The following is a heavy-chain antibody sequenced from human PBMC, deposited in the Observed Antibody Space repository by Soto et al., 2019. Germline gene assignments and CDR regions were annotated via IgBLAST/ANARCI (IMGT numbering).Heavy chain of an antibody. CDR1: GGSFSGYY. CDR2: INHSGST. J-gene: IGHJ4*02. Sequence: WETLSLTCSVYGGSFSGYYWSWIRQPPGKGLEWIGEINHSGSTNYNPSLKSRVTISVDTSKNQFSLKLSSVTAADKAVYYCARGRVAVAGPFFAYWGQGTLLTVSS. D-gene: IGHD6-19*01. CDR3: ARGRVAVAGPFFAY. V-gene: IGHV4-34*01.